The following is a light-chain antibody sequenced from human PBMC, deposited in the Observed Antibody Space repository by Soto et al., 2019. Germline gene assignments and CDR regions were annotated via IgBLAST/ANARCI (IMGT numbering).Light chain of an antibody. V-gene: IGKV3D-15*01. J-gene: IGKJ1*01. CDR3: QQYNNWPRT. CDR2: GVY. Sequence: EIVMTQSPATLSVSPGEGVTLSCRASQGIGDTLAWYQQKPGQAPRLLIYGVYTRAPGIPARFSGSGSGTEFTLTISSLQSEDFAVYYCQQYNNWPRTFGQGTKVDIK. CDR1: QGIGDT.